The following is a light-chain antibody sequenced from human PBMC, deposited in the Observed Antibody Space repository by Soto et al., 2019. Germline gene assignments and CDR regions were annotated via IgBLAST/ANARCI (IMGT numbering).Light chain of an antibody. CDR3: QQSHSTPLS. CDR2: GAS. CDR1: QTISSS. Sequence: DIQMTQSPSSLSASVGDRVTITCRASQTISSSVNWYQQKPGKAPKLLIFGASSLQSGVPSRISGSGSGTDFTLTISSLQPEDFATYYCQQSHSTPLSFGGGTKVEIK. J-gene: IGKJ4*01. V-gene: IGKV1-39*01.